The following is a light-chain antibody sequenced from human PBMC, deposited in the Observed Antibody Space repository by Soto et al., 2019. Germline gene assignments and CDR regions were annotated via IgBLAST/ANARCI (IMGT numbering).Light chain of an antibody. V-gene: IGKV1-6*01. CDR1: QAIRND. CDR2: AAS. J-gene: IGKJ4*01. Sequence: AIQMTQSPSSLSASVGDRVTITCRASQAIRNDLGWYQQKPGSAPKLLIYAASTLQSGVPSRFSGSGSGTDFTLTISSLQPEDFATYYCLQDYNYPLTFGGGTKVEIK. CDR3: LQDYNYPLT.